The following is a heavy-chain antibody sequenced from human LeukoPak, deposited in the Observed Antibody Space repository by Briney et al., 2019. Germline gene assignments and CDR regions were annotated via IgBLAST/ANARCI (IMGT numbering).Heavy chain of an antibody. J-gene: IGHJ6*03. CDR1: GFTFSSYW. V-gene: IGHV3-74*01. CDR2: INSDGSST. CDR3: ARGDGYQQENYYYYTDV. Sequence: PGGSLRLSCAASGFTFSSYWMHWVRQAPGKGLVWVSRINSDGSSTSYADSVKGRFTISRDNAKNTLYLQMNSLRAEDTAVYYCARGDGYQQENYYYYTDVWGKRTTVPVSS. D-gene: IGHD6-13*01.